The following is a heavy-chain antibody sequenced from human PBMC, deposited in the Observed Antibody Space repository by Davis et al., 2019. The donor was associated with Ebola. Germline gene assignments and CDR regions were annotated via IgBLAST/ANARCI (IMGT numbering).Heavy chain of an antibody. J-gene: IGHJ1*01. V-gene: IGHV3-23*01. CDR3: ARHTAMEH. CDR2: LGLSADT. Sequence: GGSLRLSCAASGFTFSSYVMSWVRQAPGKGLEWVSTLGLSADTYYADSVKGRFTISRDNSKNTLYLQMNSLRAEDTAVYYCARHTAMEHWGQGALVTVSS. CDR1: GFTFSSYV. D-gene: IGHD5-18*01.